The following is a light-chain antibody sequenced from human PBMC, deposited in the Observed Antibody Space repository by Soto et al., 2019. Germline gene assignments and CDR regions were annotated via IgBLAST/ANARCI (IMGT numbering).Light chain of an antibody. Sequence: EIVLTQSPGTLSLSPGARATLSCRASQSVSSSYLAWYQQKPGQAPRLLIYGASSRATGIPDRFSGSGSGTDFTVTISRLEPEDFAVYYCQQYGSSPYTFGQGTKLEIK. V-gene: IGKV3-20*01. J-gene: IGKJ2*01. CDR3: QQYGSSPYT. CDR1: QSVSSSY. CDR2: GAS.